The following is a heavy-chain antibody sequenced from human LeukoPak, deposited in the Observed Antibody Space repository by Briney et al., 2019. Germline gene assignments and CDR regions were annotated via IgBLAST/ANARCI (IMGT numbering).Heavy chain of an antibody. CDR1: GFTFSSYS. CDR2: ISSIGGNI. D-gene: IGHD4-11*01. CDR3: ARSDNSNYCFDY. J-gene: IGHJ4*02. V-gene: IGHV3-48*01. Sequence: PGGSLRLSCAASGFTFSSYSMNWVRQAPGKGLEWVSFISSIGGNIYYADSVKGRFTISRDNADNSLYLQMNSLRAEDTAVYYCARSDNSNYCFDYWDQGTLVTVSS.